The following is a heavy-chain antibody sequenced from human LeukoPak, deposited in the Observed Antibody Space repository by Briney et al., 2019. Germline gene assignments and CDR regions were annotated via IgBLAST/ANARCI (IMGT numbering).Heavy chain of an antibody. Sequence: PSETLSLTCTVSGGSISSGGYYWSWIRQHPGKGLEWIGYIYYSGSTYYNPSLKSRVTISVDTSKNQFSLKLSSVTAADTAVYYCARVGVIVGATTSDYFDYWGQGTLVTVSS. V-gene: IGHV4-30-4*08. CDR3: ARVGVIVGATTSDYFDY. CDR1: GGSISSGGYY. J-gene: IGHJ4*02. CDR2: IYYSGST. D-gene: IGHD1-26*01.